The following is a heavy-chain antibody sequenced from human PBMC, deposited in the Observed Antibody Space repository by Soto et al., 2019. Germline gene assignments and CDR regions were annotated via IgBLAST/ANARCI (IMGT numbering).Heavy chain of an antibody. V-gene: IGHV1-69*06. CDR1: GGTFSSYA. Sequence: SVKVSCKASGGTFSSYAISWVRQAPGQGLEWMGGIIPIFGTANYAQKFQGRVTITADKSTSTAYMELSSLRSEDTAVYYCARAGAGYCSSTSCSPIPSYYYGMDVWGQGTTVTVSS. D-gene: IGHD2-2*01. CDR3: ARAGAGYCSSTSCSPIPSYYYGMDV. CDR2: IIPIFGTA. J-gene: IGHJ6*02.